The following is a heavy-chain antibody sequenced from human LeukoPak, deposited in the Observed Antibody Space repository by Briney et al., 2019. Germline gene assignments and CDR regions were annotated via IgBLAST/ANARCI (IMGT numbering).Heavy chain of an antibody. V-gene: IGHV3-23*01. D-gene: IGHD2-15*01. J-gene: IGHJ4*01. CDR2: ISGSGGST. CDR1: GFTFSSYA. Sequence: PGGPLSLFCAASGFTFSSYAMIWVRQAPGKGLEWVSAISGSGGSTYSADSVKGRFTISRDNSKNTLYLQMNSLRAEDTAVYYCAKDFSGGTYFDYWGQGTLVTVSS. CDR3: AKDFSGGTYFDY.